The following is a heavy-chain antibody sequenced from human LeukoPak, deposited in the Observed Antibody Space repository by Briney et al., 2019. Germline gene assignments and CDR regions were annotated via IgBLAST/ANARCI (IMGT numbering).Heavy chain of an antibody. J-gene: IGHJ5*02. CDR1: GYTFTGYY. V-gene: IGHV1-2*02. Sequence: ASVKVSCKASGYTFTGYYMHWVRQAPGQGLEWMGWINPNSGGTNYVQKFQGRVTMTEDTSTDTAYMELSSLTSEDTAVYYCATALPGITMVRGVIKYNWFDPWGQGTLVTVSS. CDR2: INPNSGGT. D-gene: IGHD3-10*01. CDR3: ATALPGITMVRGVIKYNWFDP.